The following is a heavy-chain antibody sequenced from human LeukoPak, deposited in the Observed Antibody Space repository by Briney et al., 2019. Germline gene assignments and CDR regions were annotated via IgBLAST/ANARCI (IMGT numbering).Heavy chain of an antibody. CDR1: GGSISSGSYY. Sequence: PSQTLSLTCTVSGGSISSGSYYWIWIRQPAGKGLEWIGRIYTSGSTNHNPSLKSPVTIAVDTSQNQFSLKLSSVTAADTALYYCARDSLLPSAMGYYCTDVGGKGTTVTVSS. CDR3: ARDSLLPSAMGYYCTDV. J-gene: IGHJ6*03. D-gene: IGHD2-2*01. V-gene: IGHV4-61*02. CDR2: IYTSGST.